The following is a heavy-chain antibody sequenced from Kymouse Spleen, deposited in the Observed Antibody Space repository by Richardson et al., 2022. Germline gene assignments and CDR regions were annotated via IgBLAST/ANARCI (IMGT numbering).Heavy chain of an antibody. V-gene: IGHV4-31*03. CDR3: ARGYCTNGVCPNWFDP. Sequence: QVQLQESGPGLVKPSQTLSLTCTVSGGSISSGGYYWSWIRQHPGKGLEWIGYIYYSGSTYYNPSLKSRVTISVDTSKNQFSLKLSSVTAADTAVYYCARGYCTNGVCPNWFDPWGQGTLVTVSS. CDR2: IYYSGST. J-gene: IGHJ5*02. CDR1: GGSISSGGYY. D-gene: IGHD2-8*01.